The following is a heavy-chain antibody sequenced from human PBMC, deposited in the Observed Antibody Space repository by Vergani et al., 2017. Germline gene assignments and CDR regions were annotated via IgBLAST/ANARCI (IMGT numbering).Heavy chain of an antibody. J-gene: IGHJ4*02. CDR3: AKQYFVTENYFFDS. Sequence: DVHLAESGGGFFQPGGSLRLSCSASGFSFNSYWMHWVRQVPGKGLLWVSRINSDGSITAYAESLKGRFTISRENSKNMLFLQMNNLRTEDTAIYYCAKQYFVTENYFFDSWGQGTLVTVSS. CDR1: GFSFNSYW. D-gene: IGHD3-9*01. CDR2: INSDGSIT. V-gene: IGHV3-74*03.